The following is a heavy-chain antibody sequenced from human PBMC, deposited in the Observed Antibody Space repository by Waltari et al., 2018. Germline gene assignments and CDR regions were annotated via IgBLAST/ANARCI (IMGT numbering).Heavy chain of an antibody. Sequence: QVQLVESGGGVVQPGRSLRLSCEAPEFTFSSYAMHWVRQAPGKGLEWVAVISYNARNIYYVDSVKGRFTISRDNSKKTLFLQMNSLRAEDTAVYYCARDYCDRTNCHGMDVWGQGTTVTVSS. V-gene: IGHV3-30*04. CDR3: ARDYCDRTNCHGMDV. CDR2: ISYNARNI. J-gene: IGHJ6*02. CDR1: EFTFSSYA. D-gene: IGHD3-22*01.